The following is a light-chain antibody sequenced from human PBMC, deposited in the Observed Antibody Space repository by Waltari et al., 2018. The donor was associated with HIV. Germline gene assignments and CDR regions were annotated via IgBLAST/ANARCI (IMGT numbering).Light chain of an antibody. J-gene: IGLJ3*02. CDR2: DDS. CDR3: QVWDSRRDWV. Sequence: SNVLTQPPSVSVAPGQTARITCGGNNIGIKSGHWYQQKPGQAPVVVVFDDSDRPSGIPERFSGSNSANTATLTISTVEVGDEADYYCQVWDSRRDWVFGGGTKLTVL. CDR1: NIGIKS. V-gene: IGLV3-21*02.